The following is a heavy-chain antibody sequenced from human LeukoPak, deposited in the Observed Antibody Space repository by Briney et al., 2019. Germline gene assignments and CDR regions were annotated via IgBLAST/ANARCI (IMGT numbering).Heavy chain of an antibody. J-gene: IGHJ6*03. CDR3: ARGGGNSAYYYYYYMDV. V-gene: IGHV1-46*01. CDR1: GYTFTSYY. D-gene: IGHD4-23*01. CDR2: INPSGGST. Sequence: ASVKVSCKASGYTFTSYYMHWVRQARGQGLEWMGIINPSGGSTSYAQKFQGRVTMTRDMSTSTVYMELSSLRSEDTAVYYCARGGGNSAYYYYYYMDVWGKGTTVTVSS.